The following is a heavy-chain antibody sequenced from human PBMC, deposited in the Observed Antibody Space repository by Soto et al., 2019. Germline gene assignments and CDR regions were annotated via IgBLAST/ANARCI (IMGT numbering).Heavy chain of an antibody. J-gene: IGHJ6*02. CDR1: GGSFSGYY. CDR3: ARQTYYYDSSGYYYDGMDV. D-gene: IGHD3-22*01. V-gene: IGHV4-34*01. Sequence: PSETLSLTCAVYGGSFSGYYWSWIRQPPGKGLEWIGEINHSGSTNYNPSLKSRVTISVDTSKNQFSLKLSSVTAADTAVYYCARQTYYYDSSGYYYDGMDVWGQGTTVTVSS. CDR2: INHSGST.